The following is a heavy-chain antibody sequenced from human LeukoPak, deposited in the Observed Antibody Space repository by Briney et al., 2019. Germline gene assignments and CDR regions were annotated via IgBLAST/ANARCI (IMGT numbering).Heavy chain of an antibody. CDR2: INPNSGGT. CDR1: GYTFTGYY. D-gene: IGHD2-2*01. CDR3: ATIPNPNIVVVPAAMDYYYYMDV. V-gene: IGHV1-2*02. J-gene: IGHJ6*03. Sequence: GASVKVSCKASGYTFTGYYMHWVRQAPGQGLEWMGWINPNSGGTNYAQKFQGRVTMTRDTSISTAYMELSRLRSDDTAVYYCATIPNPNIVVVPAAMDYYYYMDVWGKGTTVTVSS.